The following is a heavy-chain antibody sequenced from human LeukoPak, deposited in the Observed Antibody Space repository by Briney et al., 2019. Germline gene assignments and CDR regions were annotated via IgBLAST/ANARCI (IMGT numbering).Heavy chain of an antibody. CDR1: GFTFSSYG. V-gene: IGHV3-30*18. D-gene: IGHD4-17*01. CDR2: ISYDGSNK. Sequence: TLTLSCAASGFTFSSYGLHWVRQAPGKGLEWLAVISYDGSNKYYADSVKGRFTISRDNSKKTLYLQMNSLRADDTAVYYCAKDPTTVTTYYYYYYYGMDVWGQGTTVTVSS. CDR3: AKDPTTVTTYYYYYYYGMDV. J-gene: IGHJ6*02.